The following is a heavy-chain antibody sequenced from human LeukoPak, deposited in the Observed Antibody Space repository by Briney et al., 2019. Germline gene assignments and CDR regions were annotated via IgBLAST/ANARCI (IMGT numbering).Heavy chain of an antibody. CDR3: ARDFLRWQYYYDSSGYRPDAFDI. J-gene: IGHJ3*02. CDR2: ISSSSSYI. CDR1: GFTFDDYA. Sequence: GGSLRLSCAASGFTFDDYAMHWVRQAPGKGLEWVSSISSSSSYIYYADSVKGRFTISRDNAKNSLYLQMNSLRAEDTAVYYCARDFLRWQYYYDSSGYRPDAFDIWGQGTMVTVSS. V-gene: IGHV3-21*01. D-gene: IGHD3-22*01.